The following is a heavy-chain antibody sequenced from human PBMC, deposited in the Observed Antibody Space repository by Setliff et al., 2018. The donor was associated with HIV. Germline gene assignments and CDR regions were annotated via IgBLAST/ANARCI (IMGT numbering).Heavy chain of an antibody. CDR1: GDSISSGGYY. Sequence: SETLSLTCTVSGDSISSGGYYWSWIRHVPGKEVEWIGNIYYGRRANHKPSLKSRVTISADWHRNQFSLELRTVTAADTAVYYCARDFTYDNRGSLTRFAMDVWGQGITVTVSS. CDR3: ARDFTYDNRGSLTRFAMDV. J-gene: IGHJ6*02. V-gene: IGHV4-61*08. CDR2: IYYGRRA. D-gene: IGHD3-22*01.